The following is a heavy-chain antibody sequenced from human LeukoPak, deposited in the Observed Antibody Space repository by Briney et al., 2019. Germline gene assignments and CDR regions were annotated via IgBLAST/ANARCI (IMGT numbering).Heavy chain of an antibody. Sequence: SETLSLTCTVSGGSISSYYWSWIRQPPGKGLEWIGYIYYSGSTNYNPSLKSRVTISADTSKNQFSLKLSSVTAADTAVYYCARDQSTMGFTNWFDPWGQGTLVTVSS. V-gene: IGHV4-59*01. J-gene: IGHJ5*02. CDR1: GGSISSYY. CDR2: IYYSGST. CDR3: ARDQSTMGFTNWFDP. D-gene: IGHD3-16*01.